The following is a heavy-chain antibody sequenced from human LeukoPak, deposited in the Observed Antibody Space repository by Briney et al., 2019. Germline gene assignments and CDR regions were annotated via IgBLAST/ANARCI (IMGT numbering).Heavy chain of an antibody. V-gene: IGHV1-18*01. CDR1: GYTFTSYG. CDR3: ARDHPYDSSGYYYDYYYGMDV. CDR2: ISAYNGNT. D-gene: IGHD3-22*01. J-gene: IGHJ6*02. Sequence: GASVKVSCKASGYTFTSYGISWVRQAPGQGLEWMGWISAYNGNTNYAQKLQGRVTMTTDTSTSTAYMELRSLRSDDTAVYYCARDHPYDSSGYYYDYYYGMDVWGQGTTVTVSS.